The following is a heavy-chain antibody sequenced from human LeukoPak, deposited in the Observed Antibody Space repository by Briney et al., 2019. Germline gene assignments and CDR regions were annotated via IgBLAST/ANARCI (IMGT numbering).Heavy chain of an antibody. CDR3: AGQGYYYTSGRTFDV. CDR2: IYNNGGT. D-gene: IGHD3-10*01. J-gene: IGHJ3*01. CDR1: VGSINSNY. Sequence: SETLSLTCTVSVGSINSNYWTWIRQPPGKGLEWIGHIYNNGGTNFNPSLKSRVTISLDTSKKQVSLKLSSVTAADTAVYYCAGQGYYYTSGRTFDVWGQGTMVAVS. V-gene: IGHV4-59*08.